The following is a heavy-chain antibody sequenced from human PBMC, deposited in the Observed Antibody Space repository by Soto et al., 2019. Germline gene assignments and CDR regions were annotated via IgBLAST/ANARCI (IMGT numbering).Heavy chain of an antibody. D-gene: IGHD2-15*01. CDR3: VKKSCSHTRCYTGWFFDL. CDR1: GFIFEDYD. V-gene: IGHV3-9*01. J-gene: IGHJ2*01. CDR2: ISWNSGDK. Sequence: GGSLRLSCEASGFIFEDYDMHWVRQPPGKGLQWVSGISWNSGDKDYGDSVKGRFTISRDNAKNSLDLQMSSLRVEDTATYYCVKKSCSHTRCYTGWFFDLWGRGTLVTVSS.